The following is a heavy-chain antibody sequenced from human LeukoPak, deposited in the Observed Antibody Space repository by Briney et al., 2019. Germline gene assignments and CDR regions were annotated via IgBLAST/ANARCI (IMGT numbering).Heavy chain of an antibody. CDR3: ASSTTAWHYYYMDV. D-gene: IGHD4-17*01. CDR2: ISAYNGNT. V-gene: IGHV1-18*01. CDR1: GYTFTSYG. Sequence: ASVKVSCKASGYTFTSYGISWVRQAPGQGLEWMGWISAYNGNTNYAQKLQGRVTMTTDTSTSTAYMELMSLRSDDTAVYYCASSTTAWHYYYMDVWGKGTTVTVSS. J-gene: IGHJ6*03.